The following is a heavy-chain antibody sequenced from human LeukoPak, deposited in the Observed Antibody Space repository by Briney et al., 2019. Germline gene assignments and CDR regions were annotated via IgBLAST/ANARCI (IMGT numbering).Heavy chain of an antibody. CDR3: AKTQWKVGATDYFDY. CDR2: IYSGGST. V-gene: IGHV3-53*01. CDR1: GFTVSSNY. Sequence: GGSLRLSCAASGFTVSSNYMSWVRQAPGKGLEWVSVIYSGGSTYYADSVKGRFTISRDNSKNTLFLQMDSLRAEDTAVYYCAKTQWKVGATDYFDYWGHGILVTVS. D-gene: IGHD1-26*01. J-gene: IGHJ4*01.